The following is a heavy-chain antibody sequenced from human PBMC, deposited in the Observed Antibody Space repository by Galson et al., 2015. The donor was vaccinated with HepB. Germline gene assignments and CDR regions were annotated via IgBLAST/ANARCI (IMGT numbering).Heavy chain of an antibody. Sequence: SLRLSCAASGFTFRTYTMNWVRQAPGKGLEWVSSISGSSSFIYYADSVRGRFTISRDNSKNTLYLQMNSLRADDTALYYCARTAAPYYYYFGLDVWGQGTTVIVSS. CDR1: GFTFRTYT. V-gene: IGHV3-21*01. J-gene: IGHJ6*02. CDR3: ARTAAPYYYYFGLDV. D-gene: IGHD6-25*01. CDR2: ISGSSSFI.